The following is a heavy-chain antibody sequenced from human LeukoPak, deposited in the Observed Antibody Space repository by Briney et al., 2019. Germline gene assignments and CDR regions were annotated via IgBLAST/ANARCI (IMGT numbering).Heavy chain of an antibody. CDR3: ARDPSSSYPHFDS. CDR1: GFTLSSYG. Sequence: GGSLRLSCAASGFTLSSYGMHWVRQPPGKGLEWVAVIWYDGSNKYYADSVKGRFTISRDNSKNTLYLQMSSLRAEDTAVYYCARDPSSSYPHFDSWGQRTLVTVSS. J-gene: IGHJ4*02. CDR2: IWYDGSNK. V-gene: IGHV3-33*01. D-gene: IGHD3-22*01.